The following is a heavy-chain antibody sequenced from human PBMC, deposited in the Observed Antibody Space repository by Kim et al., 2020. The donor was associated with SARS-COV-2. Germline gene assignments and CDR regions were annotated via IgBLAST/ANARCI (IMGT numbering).Heavy chain of an antibody. CDR1: GYTFTDTY. CDR2: INPKNGGT. CDR3: ARGQPPLTTVAIDY. Sequence: ASVKVSCKASGYTFTDTYMHWVRQAPGQGPEWMGRINPKNGGTNSAQKFQGRVTMTRDTSINTVYLELSRLKSDDMAVYYCARGQPPLTTVAIDYWGQGTLVTVSS. D-gene: IGHD4-17*01. J-gene: IGHJ4*02. V-gene: IGHV1-2*06.